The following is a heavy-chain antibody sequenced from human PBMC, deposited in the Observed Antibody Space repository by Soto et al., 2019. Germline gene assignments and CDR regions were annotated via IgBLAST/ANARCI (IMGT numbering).Heavy chain of an antibody. J-gene: IGHJ4*02. CDR3: AQKGPHYFDY. CDR1: GFSLSTRDVG. V-gene: IGHV2-5*02. Sequence: SGPTLVNPTQTLTLTCTFSGFSLSTRDVGVGWIRQPPGKALEWLAVIYWDDSKHYSPSLKTRATITKDTSKNQVVLTVTNMDPVDTATYYCAQKGPHYFDYWGQGTLVTVSS. CDR2: IYWDDSK.